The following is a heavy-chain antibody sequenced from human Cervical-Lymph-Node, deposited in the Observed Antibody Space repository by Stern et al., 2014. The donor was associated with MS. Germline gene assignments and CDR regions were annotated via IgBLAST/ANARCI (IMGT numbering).Heavy chain of an antibody. J-gene: IGHJ4*02. CDR2: ISSSSSSI. V-gene: IGHV3-21*01. CDR1: GFTFSSYS. D-gene: IGHD3-22*01. CDR3: ARDQHGDYYDSSGYYDAPIDY. Sequence: ELQLVESGGGLVTPGGSLRLSCASSGFTFSSYSMNLVRQAPGPGLAWVSSISSSSSSIYYDASVKGRFTISRVNAKNSLYLQMNSLRAEDTAVYYCARDQHGDYYDSSGYYDAPIDYWGQGTLVTVSS.